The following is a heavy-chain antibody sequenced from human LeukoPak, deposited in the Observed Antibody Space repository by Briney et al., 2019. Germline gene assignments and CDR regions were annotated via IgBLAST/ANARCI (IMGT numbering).Heavy chain of an antibody. J-gene: IGHJ4*02. CDR1: GFSFNNYA. CDR3: VKEGVEYSYSYGDY. CDR2: ISYDGGDK. Sequence: GGSLRLSCAASGFSFNNYAMYWVRQAPGKGLEWVALISYDGGDKYYAESMKGRITISRDNAENTLYLQMNNLRPDYTAFYFCVKEGVEYSYSYGDYWGQGNLVTVSS. D-gene: IGHD3-16*01. V-gene: IGHV3-30*18.